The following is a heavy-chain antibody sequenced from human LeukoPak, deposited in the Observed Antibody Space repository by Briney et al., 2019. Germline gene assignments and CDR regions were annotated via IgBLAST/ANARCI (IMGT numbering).Heavy chain of an antibody. CDR2: ISAYNGNT. Sequence: ASVKVSCKTSGYTFTSYYIGWVRQAPGQGLEWMAWISAYNGNTKYAQKFQGRDTMTTDTSTSTAYMELRSLRSDDTAVYYCARDPLRFGELLGYFDYWGQGALVTVSS. CDR3: ARDPLRFGELLGYFDY. CDR1: GYTFTSYY. J-gene: IGHJ4*02. D-gene: IGHD3-10*01. V-gene: IGHV1-18*01.